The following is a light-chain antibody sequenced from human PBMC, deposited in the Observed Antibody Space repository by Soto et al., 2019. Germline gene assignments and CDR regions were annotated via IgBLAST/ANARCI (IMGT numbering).Light chain of an antibody. J-gene: IGLJ2*01. V-gene: IGLV2-23*03. Sequence: QSALTQPASVSGSPGQSITISCTGTSSDVGSYNLVSWYQQHPGKAPKLMIYEGSKRPSGVSNRFSGSKSVNTASLTISGLHAEDEADYYCCSYAGSSTFEVFGGGTKLTVL. CDR2: EGS. CDR3: CSYAGSSTFEV. CDR1: SSDVGSYNL.